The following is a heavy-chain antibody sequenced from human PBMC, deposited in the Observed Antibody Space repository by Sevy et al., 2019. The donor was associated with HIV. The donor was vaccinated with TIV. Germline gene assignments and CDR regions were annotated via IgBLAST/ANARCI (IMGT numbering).Heavy chain of an antibody. D-gene: IGHD6-19*01. CDR1: GGSISRSTYY. CDR2: IYYSGST. Sequence: SETLSLTCTVSGGSISRSTYYWGWIRQPPGKGLEWIASIYYSGSTYYNVSLESRVTISADMSKNQFSLRLSSVTAADTAVYYCARHGGIAVATLDYWGQGTLVTVSS. CDR3: ARHGGIAVATLDY. V-gene: IGHV4-39*01. J-gene: IGHJ4*02.